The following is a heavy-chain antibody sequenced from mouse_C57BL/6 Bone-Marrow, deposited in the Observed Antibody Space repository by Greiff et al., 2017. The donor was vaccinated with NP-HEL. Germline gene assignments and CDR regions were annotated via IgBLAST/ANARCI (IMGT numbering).Heavy chain of an antibody. V-gene: IGHV5-15*01. Sequence: DVKLVESGGGLVQPGGSLKLSCAASGFTFSDYGMAWVRQAPRKGPEWVAFISNLAYSIYYADTVTGRFTISRENAKNTLYLEMSSLRSEDTAMYYCARTGAYYYGSSLYYFDYWGQGTTLTVSS. D-gene: IGHD1-1*01. CDR1: GFTFSDYG. CDR3: ARTGAYYYGSSLYYFDY. CDR2: ISNLAYSI. J-gene: IGHJ2*01.